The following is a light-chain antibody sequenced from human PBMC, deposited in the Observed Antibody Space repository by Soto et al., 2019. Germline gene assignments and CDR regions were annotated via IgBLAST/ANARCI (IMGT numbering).Light chain of an antibody. Sequence: DIVMTLSPDSLAVSLGERATINCKSSQSVLYSSNNKNYLAWYQQKPGQPPKLLIYWASTRESGVPDRFTGIRSGTAFTLTTSSLQAEDVEVYHFQQDSRPWTFGQVTKVEIK. CDR3: QQDSRPWT. J-gene: IGKJ1*01. V-gene: IGKV4-1*01. CDR2: WAS. CDR1: QSVLYSSNNKNY.